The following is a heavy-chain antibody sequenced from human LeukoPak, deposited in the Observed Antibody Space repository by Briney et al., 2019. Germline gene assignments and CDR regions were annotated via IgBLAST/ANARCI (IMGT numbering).Heavy chain of an antibody. V-gene: IGHV1-69*13. Sequence: GASVKVSCKASGGTFSSYAISWVRQAPGQGLEWMGGIIPIFGTANYAQKFQGRVTITADESTSTAYMELSSLRSEDTAVYYCARGPGAAVPGNWFDPWGQGTLVTVSS. CDR1: GGTFSSYA. J-gene: IGHJ5*02. CDR3: ARGPGAAVPGNWFDP. D-gene: IGHD6-13*01. CDR2: IIPIFGTA.